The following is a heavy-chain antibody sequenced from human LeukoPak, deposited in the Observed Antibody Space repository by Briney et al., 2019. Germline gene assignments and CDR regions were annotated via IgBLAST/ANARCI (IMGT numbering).Heavy chain of an antibody. CDR3: AKDLYYYDSSGYSVLFDY. J-gene: IGHJ4*02. CDR1: GFTFDDYA. D-gene: IGHD3-22*01. CDR2: ISWNSGSI. V-gene: IGHV3-9*01. Sequence: GGSLRLSCAASGFTFDDYAMHWVRQAPGKGLEWVSGISWNSGSIGYADSVKGRFTISRDNAKNSLYLQMNSLRAEDTALYYCAKDLYYYDSSGYSVLFDYWGQGTLVTVSS.